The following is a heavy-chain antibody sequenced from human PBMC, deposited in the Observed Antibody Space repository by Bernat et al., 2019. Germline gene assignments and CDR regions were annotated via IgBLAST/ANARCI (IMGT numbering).Heavy chain of an antibody. V-gene: IGHV1-18*01. CDR2: INPYNGNT. J-gene: IGHJ5*01. CDR3: AAAPSQVPAANIWFDP. Sequence: QVQLLQSGTDVKKPGASLRVSCKASGYTFINYGITWVRQAPGQGLEWMGWINPYNGNTNYAQTVQGRVNMTTDTSTSTAYMEMTSRRSDDTAVYYCAAAPSQVPAANIWFDPWGQGTLVTVSS. D-gene: IGHD2-2*01. CDR1: GYTFINYG.